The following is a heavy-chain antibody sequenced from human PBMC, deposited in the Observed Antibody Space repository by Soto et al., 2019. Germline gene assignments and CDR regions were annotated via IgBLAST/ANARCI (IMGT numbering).Heavy chain of an antibody. CDR2: IDWDDEK. Sequence: APTPVNTTQTLPLTCTFSGFSLSTTAMCATWIRQPPRKALEWLALIDWDDEKYNSTSLKTRLTISKDTSKSQVVLTMTNMDPVDTATYYCARSAPWGGSGCYYNDYWGQGTLVTVSS. V-gene: IGHV2-70*01. D-gene: IGHD3-10*01. J-gene: IGHJ4*02. CDR3: ARSAPWGGSGCYYNDY. CDR1: GFSLSTTAMC.